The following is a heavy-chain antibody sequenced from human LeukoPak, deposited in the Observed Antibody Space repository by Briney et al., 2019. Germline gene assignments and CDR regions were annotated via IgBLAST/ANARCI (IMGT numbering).Heavy chain of an antibody. CDR1: GFTFSSYS. CDR3: TWFGDNYYYYYYMDV. Sequence: PGRSLRLSCAASGFTFSSYSMNWVRQAPGKGLEWVSSISSSSSYIYYADSVKGRFTISRDNAKNSLYLQMNSLRAEDTAVYYCTWFGDNYYYYYYMDVWGKGTTVTVSS. J-gene: IGHJ6*03. CDR2: ISSSSSYI. V-gene: IGHV3-21*01. D-gene: IGHD3-10*01.